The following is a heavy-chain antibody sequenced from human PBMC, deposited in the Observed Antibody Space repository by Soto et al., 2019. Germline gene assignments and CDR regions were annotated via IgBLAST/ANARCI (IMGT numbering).Heavy chain of an antibody. V-gene: IGHV4-4*02. CDR1: VVSGSSGNW. CDR3: ARLVYDTRLNYMYFDF. CDR2: IFHDGTA. Sequence: SETLSVTCAVSVVSGSSGNWWTCVRQSPQRGLEYIGEIFHDGTANYYPSFERRVAISVDTSKNQFSLKLTSVTAADTAIYFCARLVYDTRLNYMYFDFWGQGTLVTVSS. J-gene: IGHJ4*02. D-gene: IGHD3-10*01.